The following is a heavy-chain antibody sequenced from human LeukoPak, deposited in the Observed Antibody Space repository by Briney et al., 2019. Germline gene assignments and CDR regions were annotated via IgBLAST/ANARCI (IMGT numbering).Heavy chain of an antibody. CDR2: ISGSGGST. V-gene: IGHV3-23*01. J-gene: IGHJ4*02. CDR1: GFTFSSYA. Sequence: GGSLRLSCVASGFTFSSYAMSWVRQAPGKGLEWVSAISGSGGSTYYADSVKGRFTISRDNSKNTLYLQMNSLRAEDTAVYYCAKVSLEGVPAAPLDYWGQGTLVTVSS. D-gene: IGHD2-2*01. CDR3: AKVSLEGVPAAPLDY.